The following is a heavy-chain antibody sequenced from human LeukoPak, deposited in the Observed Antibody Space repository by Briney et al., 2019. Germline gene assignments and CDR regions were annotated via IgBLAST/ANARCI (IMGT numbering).Heavy chain of an antibody. V-gene: IGHV1-69*01. CDR2: IIPIFGTA. CDR1: GGTFSSYA. Sequence: SVKVSCKASGGTFSSYAISWVRQAPGQGLEWMGGIIPIFGTANYAQKFQGRVTITADESTSTAYMELSGLRSEDTAVYYCARDLAMVRGVIGYFDYWGQGTLVTVSS. CDR3: ARDLAMVRGVIGYFDY. J-gene: IGHJ4*02. D-gene: IGHD3-10*01.